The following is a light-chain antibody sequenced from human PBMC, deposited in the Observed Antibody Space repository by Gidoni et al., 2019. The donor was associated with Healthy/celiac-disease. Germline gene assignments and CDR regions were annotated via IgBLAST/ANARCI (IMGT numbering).Light chain of an antibody. CDR3: QQYNNWPSTWT. J-gene: IGKJ1*01. CDR1: QSVSSN. CDR2: GAS. V-gene: IGKV3-15*01. Sequence: EIVMTQSPATLSVSPGERATLSCRASQSVSSNLAWYQQKPGQAPRLLIYGASTRATGIPARFSGSGSGTEFTLTISSLQSEDFVVYYCQQYNNWPSTWTFGQGTKVEIK.